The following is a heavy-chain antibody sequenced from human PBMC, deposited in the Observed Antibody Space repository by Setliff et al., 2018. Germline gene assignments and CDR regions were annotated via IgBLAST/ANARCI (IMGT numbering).Heavy chain of an antibody. CDR3: AREAGYSSSWHFNL. D-gene: IGHD6-13*01. CDR2: IYSGTST. Sequence: ETLSLTCTVSGGSISGFYWSWIRQPPGGGLEWIGYIYSGTSTNINPSLKSRVAISADTSKNLFSLKLTSMTASDTAMYYCAREAGYSSSWHFNLWGPGTLVTVSS. V-gene: IGHV4-4*08. J-gene: IGHJ4*02. CDR1: GGSISGFY.